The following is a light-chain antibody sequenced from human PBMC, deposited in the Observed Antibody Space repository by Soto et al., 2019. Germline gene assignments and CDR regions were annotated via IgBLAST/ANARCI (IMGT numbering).Light chain of an antibody. CDR1: QSISSY. Sequence: DIQMTQSPSSLSASVGDRVTITCRAGQSISSYLNWFQQKPGKAPKLLMYAASTLQTGVPSRFSRSGSGTDFTLTISSLQPEDFATYYCQQSYSTPYTFCQGTKLEIK. CDR3: QQSYSTPYT. V-gene: IGKV1-39*01. J-gene: IGKJ2*01. CDR2: AAS.